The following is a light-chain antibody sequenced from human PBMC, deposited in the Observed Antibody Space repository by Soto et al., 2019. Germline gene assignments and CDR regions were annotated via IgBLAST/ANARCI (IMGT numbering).Light chain of an antibody. V-gene: IGKV1-5*03. CDR3: QQYNSYPGT. CDR1: QSISSW. J-gene: IGKJ1*01. Sequence: DIQMTQSPSTLSASVGDRVTITFRASQSISSWLAWYQQKPGKAPKLLIYKASSLESGVPSRFRGSGSGTEFTLTISSLQPDDFATYYCQQYNSYPGTFGQGTKVDI. CDR2: KAS.